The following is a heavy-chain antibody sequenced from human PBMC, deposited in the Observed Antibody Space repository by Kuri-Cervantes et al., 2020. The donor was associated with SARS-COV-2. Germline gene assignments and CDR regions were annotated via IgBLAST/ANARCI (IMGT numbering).Heavy chain of an antibody. D-gene: IGHD2-21*01. CDR1: EFTFSSYV. J-gene: IGHJ4*02. V-gene: IGHV3-23*01. Sequence: GESLKISCAASEFTFSSYVMTWVRQAPGKGLEWVSSISVSGGSTYYANSVKGRFTISRDNSKNTLYLQMNSLRAEDTAVYYCAKALSGCAGNCPTRWGQGTLVTVSS. CDR3: AKALSGCAGNCPTR. CDR2: ISVSGGST.